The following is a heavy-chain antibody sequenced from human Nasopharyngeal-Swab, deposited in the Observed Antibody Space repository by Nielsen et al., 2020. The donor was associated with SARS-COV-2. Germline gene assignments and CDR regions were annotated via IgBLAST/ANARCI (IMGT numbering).Heavy chain of an antibody. CDR2: ISGSGGST. Sequence: GESLKISCAASGFTFNSYAMSWVRQAPGKGLEWVSAISGSGGSTYYADSVKGRFTISRDNSKNTLYLQMNSLRAEDTAVYYCAKETSTVTKTFDYWGQGTLVTVSS. CDR1: GFTFNSYA. J-gene: IGHJ4*02. D-gene: IGHD4-17*01. CDR3: AKETSTVTKTFDY. V-gene: IGHV3-23*01.